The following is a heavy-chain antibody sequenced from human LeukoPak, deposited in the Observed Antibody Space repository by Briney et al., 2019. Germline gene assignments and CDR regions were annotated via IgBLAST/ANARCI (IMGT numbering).Heavy chain of an antibody. CDR2: IKEDGSEK. CDR1: GFTFSSYW. V-gene: IGHV3-7*01. Sequence: GGSLRLSCAASGFTFSSYWMSWVRQAPGKRLEWVANIKEDGSEKYYVDSVKGRFTISRDNAKKSLYLQMNSLRAEDTALYYCARDGDTVLTRGYYYYMDVWGKGTTVTVSS. CDR3: ARDGDTVLTRGYYYYMDV. D-gene: IGHD4-23*01. J-gene: IGHJ6*03.